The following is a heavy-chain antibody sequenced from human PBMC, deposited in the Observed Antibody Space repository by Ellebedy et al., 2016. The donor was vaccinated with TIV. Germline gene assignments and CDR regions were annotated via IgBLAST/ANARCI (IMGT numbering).Heavy chain of an antibody. CDR3: ARVVGYMRYYFDY. CDR1: GGSISSSSYY. Sequence: GSLRLSCTVSGGSISSSSYYWGWIRQPPGKGLEWIGSIYYSGSTYYNPSLKSRVTISVDTSKNQFSLKLSSVTAADTAVYYCARVVGYMRYYFDYWGQGTLVTVSS. CDR2: IYYSGST. D-gene: IGHD5-24*01. V-gene: IGHV4-39*07. J-gene: IGHJ4*02.